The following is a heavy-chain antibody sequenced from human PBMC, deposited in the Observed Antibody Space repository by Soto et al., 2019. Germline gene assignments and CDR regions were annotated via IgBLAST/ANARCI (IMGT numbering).Heavy chain of an antibody. J-gene: IGHJ5*02. CDR2: IYYSGST. Sequence: SETLSLTCTVSGGSISSSSYYWGWIRQPPGKGLEWIGSIYYSGSTYYNPSLKSRVTISVDTSKNQFSLKLSSVTAADTAVYYCARARKLGYCSSTSCLRGYWFDPWGQGTLVTVSS. CDR1: GGSISSSSYY. V-gene: IGHV4-39*01. D-gene: IGHD2-2*01. CDR3: ARARKLGYCSSTSCLRGYWFDP.